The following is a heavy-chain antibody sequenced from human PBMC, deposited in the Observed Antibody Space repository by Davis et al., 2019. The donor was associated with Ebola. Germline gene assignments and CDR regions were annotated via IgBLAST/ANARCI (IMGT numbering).Heavy chain of an antibody. D-gene: IGHD3-10*01. J-gene: IGHJ6*02. CDR3: ARREVTMVQGVIITYYYGMDV. Sequence: SVKVSCKASGGTFSSYAISWVRQAPGQGLEWMGGIIPIFGTANYAQKFQGRVTITADESTSTAYMELSSLRSEDTAVHYCARREVTMVQGVIITYYYGMDVWGQGTTVTVSS. CDR2: IIPIFGTA. CDR1: GGTFSSYA. V-gene: IGHV1-69*13.